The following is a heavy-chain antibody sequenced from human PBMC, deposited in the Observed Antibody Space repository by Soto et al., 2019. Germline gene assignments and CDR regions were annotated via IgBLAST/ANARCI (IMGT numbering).Heavy chain of an antibody. CDR3: ARDGATTCSVYFDY. CDR1: GGSVSGYF. CDR2: ISYSGST. V-gene: IGHV4-59*02. D-gene: IGHD1-1*01. J-gene: IGHJ4*02. Sequence: SETLSLTCTVSGGSVSGYFWTWFRQPPGKGLEWIGYISYSGSTNYNSSLKSRVTMSMDTSRNQFSLRLTSVSAADTAVYYCARDGATTCSVYFDYWGQGTLVTVSS.